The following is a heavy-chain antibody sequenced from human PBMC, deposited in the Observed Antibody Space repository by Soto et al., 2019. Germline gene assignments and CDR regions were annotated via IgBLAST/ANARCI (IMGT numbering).Heavy chain of an antibody. CDR2: IYYSGST. CDR3: ASLRGEMAALWYFDL. J-gene: IGHJ2*01. D-gene: IGHD3-10*01. CDR1: GGSISSYY. Sequence: QVQLQESGPGLVKPSETLSLTCTVSGGSISSYYWSWIRQPPGKGLEWIGYIYYSGSTNYNPSLKSRVTISVDTSKNQCSLKLSSVTAADTAVYYCASLRGEMAALWYFDLWGRGTLVTVSS. V-gene: IGHV4-59*01.